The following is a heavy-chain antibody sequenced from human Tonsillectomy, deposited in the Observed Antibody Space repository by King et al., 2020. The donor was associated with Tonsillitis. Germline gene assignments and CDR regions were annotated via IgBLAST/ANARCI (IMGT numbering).Heavy chain of an antibody. CDR1: GGSISSGGYY. J-gene: IGHJ5*02. CDR2: IYYSGST. Sequence: QLQESGPGLVKPSQTLSLTCTVSGGSISSGGYYWSWIRQHPGKGREWIGYIYYSGSTYYNPSLKSLVTISVDTSKNQFSLKLSSVTAADTAVYYCARDHRLLLLFDPWGQGTLVTVSS. D-gene: IGHD3-10*01. V-gene: IGHV4-31*01. CDR3: ARDHRLLLLFDP.